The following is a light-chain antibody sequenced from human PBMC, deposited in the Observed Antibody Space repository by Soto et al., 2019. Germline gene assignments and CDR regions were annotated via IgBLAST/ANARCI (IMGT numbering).Light chain of an antibody. CDR2: LGS. Sequence: DIVMTQSPLSLPVTPGEPASISCRSSQSLLHSNGYNYLDWYLQKPGQSPQLLSYLGSNRASGVPDRFSGSGSGTDFTLKISRVEAEDGGVYYCMQALQTPRTFGQGTKLEIK. J-gene: IGKJ2*01. CDR3: MQALQTPRT. V-gene: IGKV2-28*01. CDR1: QSLLHSNGYNY.